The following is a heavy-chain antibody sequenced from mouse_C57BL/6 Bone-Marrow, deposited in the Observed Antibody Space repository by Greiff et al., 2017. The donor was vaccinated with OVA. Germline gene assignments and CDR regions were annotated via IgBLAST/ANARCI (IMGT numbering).Heavy chain of an antibody. J-gene: IGHJ4*01. D-gene: IGHD2-5*01. V-gene: IGHV1-50*01. CDR3: ARESDSNYDYAMDY. Sequence: VQLQQPGAELVKPGASVKLSCKASGYTFTSYWMQWVKQRPGQGLEWIGEIDPSDSYTNYNQKFKGKATLTVDTASSTAYMQLSSLTSEDSAVYYCARESDSNYDYAMDYWGQGTSVTVSS. CDR2: IDPSDSYT. CDR1: GYTFTSYW.